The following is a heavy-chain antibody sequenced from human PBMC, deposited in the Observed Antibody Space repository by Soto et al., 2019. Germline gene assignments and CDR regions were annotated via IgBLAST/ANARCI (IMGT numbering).Heavy chain of an antibody. CDR2: IYYSGST. CDR3: ARDRSRLYNWNFGYYYYGMDV. J-gene: IGHJ6*02. D-gene: IGHD1-7*01. CDR1: GGSISSGDYY. Sequence: PSETLSLTCTVSGGSISSGDYYWSWIRQPPGKGLEWIGYIYYSGSTYYNPSLKSRVTISVDTSKNQFSLKLSSVTAADTAVYYCARDRSRLYNWNFGYYYYGMDVRGQGTTVTVSS. V-gene: IGHV4-30-4*01.